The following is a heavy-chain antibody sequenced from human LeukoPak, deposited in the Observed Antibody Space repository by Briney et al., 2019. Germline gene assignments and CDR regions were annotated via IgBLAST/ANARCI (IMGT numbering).Heavy chain of an antibody. Sequence: NPSQTLSLTCTLSGGSIRSGGYYWTWIRHLPGKCLEWIGFIYYSGSTYYNPSLKSRVTISVDTSKNQFSLKLSSVTAADTAVYYCARWVVRGVSPPSFDYWGQGTLVTVSS. CDR3: ARWVVRGVSPPSFDY. J-gene: IGHJ4*02. V-gene: IGHV4-30-4*08. D-gene: IGHD3-10*01. CDR2: IYYSGST. CDR1: GGSIRSGGYY.